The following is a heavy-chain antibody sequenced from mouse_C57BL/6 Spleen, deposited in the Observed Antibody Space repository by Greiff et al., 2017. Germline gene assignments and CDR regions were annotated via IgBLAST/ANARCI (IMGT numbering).Heavy chain of an antibody. CDR2: INPYNGGT. CDR1: GYTFTDYY. J-gene: IGHJ4*01. V-gene: IGHV1-19*01. Sequence: VQLQQSGPVLMKPGASVKMSCKASGYTFTDYYMNWVKQSHGKSLEWIGVINPYNGGTSYNQKFKGKATLTVDKSSSTAYMELNSLTSEDSAVYYCARMDYDGYPLYAMDYWGQGTSVTVSS. CDR3: ARMDYDGYPLYAMDY. D-gene: IGHD2-3*01.